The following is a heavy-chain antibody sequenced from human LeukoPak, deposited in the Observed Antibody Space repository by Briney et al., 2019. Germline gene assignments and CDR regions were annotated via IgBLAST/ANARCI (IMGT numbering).Heavy chain of an antibody. J-gene: IGHJ4*02. CDR3: AKSYNGYESKPDY. CDR1: GFTFSSYA. D-gene: IGHD5-12*01. CDR2: ISGSGDST. Sequence: GGSLRLSCAASGFTFSSYAMSWVRQAPGKGLEWVSAISGSGDSTYYGDSVKGRFTISRDNSKITLYLQMNSLRAEDTAVYYCAKSYNGYESKPDYWGQGTLVTVSS. V-gene: IGHV3-23*01.